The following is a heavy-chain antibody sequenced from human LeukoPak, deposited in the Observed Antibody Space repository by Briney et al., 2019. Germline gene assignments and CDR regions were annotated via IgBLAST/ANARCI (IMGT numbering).Heavy chain of an antibody. J-gene: IGHJ6*02. D-gene: IGHD3-10*01. CDR2: ISWNSGSI. Sequence: AGGSLRLSCAASGFTFDDYAMHWVRQAPGKGLEWVSGISWNSGSIGYADSVKGRFTISRDNAKNSLYLQMNSLRAEDTALYYCAKGAYGSGSYWDYYYGMDVWGQGTTVTVSS. CDR1: GFTFDDYA. V-gene: IGHV3-9*01. CDR3: AKGAYGSGSYWDYYYGMDV.